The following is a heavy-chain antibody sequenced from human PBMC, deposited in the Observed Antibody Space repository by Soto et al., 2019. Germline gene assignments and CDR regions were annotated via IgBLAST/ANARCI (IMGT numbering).Heavy chain of an antibody. Sequence: PSETLSLTFTVSGGSISSYYWSWIRQPPGKGLEWIGYIYYSGSTNYNPSLKSRVTISVDTSKNQFSLKLSSVTAADTAVYYCARQGGYDYYYYYGMDVWGQGTTVTVSS. J-gene: IGHJ6*02. CDR2: IYYSGST. CDR3: ARQGGYDYYYYYGMDV. D-gene: IGHD5-12*01. CDR1: GGSISSYY. V-gene: IGHV4-59*08.